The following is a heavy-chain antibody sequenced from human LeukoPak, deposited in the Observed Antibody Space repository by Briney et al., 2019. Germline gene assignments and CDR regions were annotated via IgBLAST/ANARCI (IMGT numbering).Heavy chain of an antibody. V-gene: IGHV1-69*02. CDR1: GYTFTGYY. D-gene: IGHD4-17*01. CDR2: IIPVLGIA. Sequence: ASVKVSCKASGYTFTGYYMHWVRQAPGQGLEWMGRIIPVLGIANYAQKFQGRVTITADKSTSTAYMELSSLRSEDTAVYYCARQWVTTDFDYWGQGTLVTVSS. J-gene: IGHJ4*02. CDR3: ARQWVTTDFDY.